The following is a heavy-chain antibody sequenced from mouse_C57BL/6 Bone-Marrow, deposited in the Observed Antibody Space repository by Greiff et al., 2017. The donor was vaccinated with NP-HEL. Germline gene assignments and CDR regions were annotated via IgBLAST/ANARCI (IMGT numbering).Heavy chain of an antibody. D-gene: IGHD2-2*01. J-gene: IGHJ2*01. Sequence: QVQLKQPGTELVKPGASVKLSCKASGYTFTSYWMHWVKQRPGQGLEWIGNINPSNGGTNYNEKFKSKATLTVDKSSSTAYMQLSSLTSEDSAVYYCARGGYGGYGFDYWGQGTTLTVSS. CDR3: ARGGYGGYGFDY. CDR2: INPSNGGT. V-gene: IGHV1-53*01. CDR1: GYTFTSYW.